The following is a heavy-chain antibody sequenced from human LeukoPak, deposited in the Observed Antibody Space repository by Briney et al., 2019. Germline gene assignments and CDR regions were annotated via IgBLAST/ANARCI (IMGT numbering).Heavy chain of an antibody. CDR3: ARGARRFLEWLPASGYYYYYMDV. CDR1: GFTFSSYG. CDR2: IRYDGSNK. D-gene: IGHD3-3*01. V-gene: IGHV3-30*02. J-gene: IGHJ6*03. Sequence: GGSLRLSCAASGFTFSSYGMHWVRQAPGKGLEWVAFIRYDGSNKYYADSVKGRFTISRDNSKNSLYLQMNSLRAEDTAVYYCARGARRFLEWLPASGYYYYYMDVWGKGTTVTVSS.